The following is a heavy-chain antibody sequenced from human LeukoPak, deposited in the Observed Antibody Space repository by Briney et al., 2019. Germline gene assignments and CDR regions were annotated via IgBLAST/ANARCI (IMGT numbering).Heavy chain of an antibody. CDR3: SREIYGSRFDP. Sequence: KSGGSLRLSCEASGFTFSTYSMNWVRQAPGQGLEWVSHISSAGTTVFYADSVKGRFTISRDNAKSSLYLQMNSLRDEDTALYYCSREIYGSRFDPWGQGTLATVSS. J-gene: IGHJ5*02. D-gene: IGHD3-10*01. CDR1: GFTFSTYS. CDR2: ISSAGTTV. V-gene: IGHV3-48*02.